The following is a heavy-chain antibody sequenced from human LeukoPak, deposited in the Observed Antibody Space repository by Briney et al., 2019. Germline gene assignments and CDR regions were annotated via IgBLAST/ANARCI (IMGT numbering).Heavy chain of an antibody. CDR2: ISGDGGST. CDR1: GFTFDDYA. Sequence: GGSLRLSCAPSGFTFDDYAMHWDRQAPGKGLEWVSLISGDGGSTYYADSVKGRFTIPRDNSKNPLYLQMNSLRTEDTALYYCAINRYGMDVWGQGTTVTVSS. J-gene: IGHJ6*02. V-gene: IGHV3-43*02. CDR3: AINRYGMDV.